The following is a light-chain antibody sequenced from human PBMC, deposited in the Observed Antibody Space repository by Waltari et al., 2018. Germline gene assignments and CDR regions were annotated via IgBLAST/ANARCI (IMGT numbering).Light chain of an antibody. J-gene: IGLJ1*01. CDR1: TSNIGAGYD. CDR3: QSYDNSLSGYV. Sequence: QSVLTQPPSVSGAPGQRVTISCTGSTSNIGAGYDVHWYQQLPGTAPQLLIFGNTNRPSGVPDRFSGSKSGTSPSLAITGLQVEDEADYYCQSYDNSLSGYVFGSGTKVTVL. CDR2: GNT. V-gene: IGLV1-40*01.